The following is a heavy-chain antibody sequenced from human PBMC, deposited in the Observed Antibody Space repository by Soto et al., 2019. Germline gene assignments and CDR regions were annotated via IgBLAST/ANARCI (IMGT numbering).Heavy chain of an antibody. D-gene: IGHD3-22*01. V-gene: IGHV1-46*01. CDR2: INPSGGST. Sequence: GXSVKVSCKASVYTFTSYYMHWVRQAPGQGLEWMGIINPSGGSTSYAQKFQGRVTMTRDTSTSTVYMELSSLRSEDTAVYYCARGYYYDSSGYRYYFDYRGQGTLVTVSS. CDR3: ARGYYYDSSGYRYYFDY. CDR1: VYTFTSYY. J-gene: IGHJ4*02.